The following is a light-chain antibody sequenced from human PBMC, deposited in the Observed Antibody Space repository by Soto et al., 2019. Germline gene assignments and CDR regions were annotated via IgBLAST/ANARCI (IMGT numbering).Light chain of an antibody. CDR3: CSYAGSDTYV. V-gene: IGLV2-11*01. J-gene: IGLJ1*01. Sequence: QSALTQPRSVSGSPGQSVTISCTGTRSDVGGYNFVSWYQHHPGKAPKLMIYDVNKRPSGVPDRFSGSKSGNTASLIISGLRAEDESDYYCCSYAGSDTYVFGTGTKVTVL. CDR1: RSDVGGYNF. CDR2: DVN.